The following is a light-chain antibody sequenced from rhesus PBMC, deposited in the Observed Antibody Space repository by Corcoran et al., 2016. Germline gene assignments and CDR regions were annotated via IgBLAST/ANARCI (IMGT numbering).Light chain of an antibody. J-gene: IGKJ3*01. Sequence: IAVTQSPATLSSSPGERATLSCRASQSVGTLLGWYQHKPGQTPRLLHYDASKKATGVPDRLPGGGSGTEFTLTISGLDPEDGGISSCRQSNNLFSFGPGTKVDIK. CDR3: RQSNNLFS. CDR2: DAS. CDR1: QSVGTL. V-gene: IGKV3-24*04.